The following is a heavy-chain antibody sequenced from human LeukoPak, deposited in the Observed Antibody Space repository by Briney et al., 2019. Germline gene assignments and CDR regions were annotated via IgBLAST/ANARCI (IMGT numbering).Heavy chain of an antibody. Sequence: PSETLSLTCTVSGGSISSGAYYWGWLRQPPGKGLEWVGYIYYSGSSYYDPSLKSRVTISVDTSKNQFSLKLSSVTAADTAVYYSARETTGGGDEGHAFDIWGQGTMVTVSS. CDR1: GGSISSGAYY. J-gene: IGHJ3*02. CDR3: ARETTGGGDEGHAFDI. V-gene: IGHV4-30-4*01. D-gene: IGHD2-21*02. CDR2: IYYSGSS.